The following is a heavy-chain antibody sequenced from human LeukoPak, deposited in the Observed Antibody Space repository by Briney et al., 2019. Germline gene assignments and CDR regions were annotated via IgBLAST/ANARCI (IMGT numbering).Heavy chain of an antibody. CDR2: ITSRGEST. J-gene: IGHJ4*02. D-gene: IGHD3-22*01. CDR1: GFTFSIYA. V-gene: IGHV3-23*01. CDR3: ARDRPHYYGSDGHYYGRDGDY. Sequence: GGSLRLSCAASGFTFSIYAMSWVRQAPGKGLQWVSSITSRGESTWYVDSVKGRFTITRDNSENTLYLQMHSLRAEDTAVYYCARDRPHYYGSDGHYYGRDGDYWGRGTLVSVSS.